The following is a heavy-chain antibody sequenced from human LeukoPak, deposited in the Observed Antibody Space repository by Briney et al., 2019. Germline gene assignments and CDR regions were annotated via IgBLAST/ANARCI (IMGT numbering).Heavy chain of an antibody. D-gene: IGHD4-17*01. CDR3: ARGTYGYYMDV. Sequence: SETLSLTCSGSTYSISNSLYWGWLRQPPGKGLEWIGSIYRSGSTFYNPSLKSRVTISLDTSKNQFSLKLSSVTAADTAVYFCARGTYGYYMDVWGKGTTVTVSS. CDR1: TYSISNSLY. V-gene: IGHV4-38-2*02. CDR2: IYRSGST. J-gene: IGHJ6*03.